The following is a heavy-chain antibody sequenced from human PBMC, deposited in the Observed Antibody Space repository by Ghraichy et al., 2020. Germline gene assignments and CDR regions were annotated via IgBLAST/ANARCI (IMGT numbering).Heavy chain of an antibody. Sequence: SETLSLTCSVSGFSFSSNGFFWAWIPPPPGRGLELIVYVYPSGDTTYNPSLKSLVTMTLDTSKNAFSLRLDSAAGAATAVYYCTGRKEGYTTRDFWGQGILVNVSS. CDR2: VYPSGDT. CDR1: GFSFSSNGFF. D-gene: IGHD5-18*01. V-gene: IGHV4-61*05. CDR3: TGRKEGYTTRDF. J-gene: IGHJ4*02.